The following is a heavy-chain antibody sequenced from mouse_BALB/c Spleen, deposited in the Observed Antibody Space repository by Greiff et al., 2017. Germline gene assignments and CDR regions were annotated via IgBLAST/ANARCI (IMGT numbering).Heavy chain of an antibody. CDR2: ISSGSSTI. Sequence: EVMLVESGGGLVQPGGSRKLSCAASGFTFSSFGMHWVRQAPEKGLEWVAYISSGSSTIYYADTVKGRFTISRDNPKNTLFLQMTSLRSEDTAMYYCARRGWDGYFDVWGAGTTVTVSS. V-gene: IGHV5-17*02. CDR3: ARRGWDGYFDV. CDR1: GFTFSSFG. J-gene: IGHJ1*01. D-gene: IGHD4-1*01.